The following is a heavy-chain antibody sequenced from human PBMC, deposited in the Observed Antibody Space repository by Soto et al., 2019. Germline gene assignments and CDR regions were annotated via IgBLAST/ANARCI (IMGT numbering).Heavy chain of an antibody. CDR1: AASFSKYY. Sequence: QVHLQESGPGLVKPSETLSLTCTVSAASFSKYYWTWIRQSPGKGLEWIGYIYFNGNTNYNPSLKRRVTMLIDTSKKQFSLNLSSVTAADTAVYYCASVTFGGIVLAHWGQGALVTVSS. D-gene: IGHD3-16*01. V-gene: IGHV4-59*01. J-gene: IGHJ4*02. CDR3: ASVTFGGIVLAH. CDR2: IYFNGNT.